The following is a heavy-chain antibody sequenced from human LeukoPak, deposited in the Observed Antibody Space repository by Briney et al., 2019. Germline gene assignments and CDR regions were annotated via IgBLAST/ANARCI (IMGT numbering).Heavy chain of an antibody. CDR1: GYTFTSYG. V-gene: IGHV1-18*01. J-gene: IGHJ3*02. CDR2: ISAYNGNT. Sequence: ASVKVSCKASGYTFTSYGISWVRQAPGQGLEWMGWISAYNGNTNYAQKLQGRVTMTTDTSTSTAYMELRSLRSDDTAVYYCASQKGVVGATDAFDIWGQGTMVTVSS. CDR3: ASQKGVVGATDAFDI. D-gene: IGHD1-26*01.